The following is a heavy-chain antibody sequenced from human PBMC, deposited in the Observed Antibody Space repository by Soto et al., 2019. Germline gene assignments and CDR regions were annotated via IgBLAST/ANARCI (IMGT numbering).Heavy chain of an antibody. D-gene: IGHD5-12*01. CDR3: ARENKVEMATITALAEHFQH. CDR1: GYTFTSYY. V-gene: IGHV1-46*01. CDR2: INPSGGST. J-gene: IGHJ1*01. Sequence: ASVKVSCKASGYTFTSYYMHWVRQAPGQGLEWMGIINPSGGSTSYAQKYQGRVTMTRDTSTSTVYMELSSLRSEDTAVYYCARENKVEMATITALAEHFQHWGQGTLVTVYS.